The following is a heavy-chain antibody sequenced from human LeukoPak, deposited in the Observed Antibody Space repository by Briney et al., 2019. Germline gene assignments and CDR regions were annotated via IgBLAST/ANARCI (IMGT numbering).Heavy chain of an antibody. D-gene: IGHD4-17*01. V-gene: IGHV3-30*04. CDR2: MSFDGNNK. Sequence: LPGGSLRLSCAASGFTFSNFAMHWVRQAPGKGLEWVAIMSFDGNNKYYADSVKGRFTISRDNSKNTLSLQMNSLRAEDTAVYYCAKWGTTVTTLILKTYYYYYGMDVWGQGTTVTVSS. CDR3: AKWGTTVTTLILKTYYYYYGMDV. J-gene: IGHJ6*02. CDR1: GFTFSNFA.